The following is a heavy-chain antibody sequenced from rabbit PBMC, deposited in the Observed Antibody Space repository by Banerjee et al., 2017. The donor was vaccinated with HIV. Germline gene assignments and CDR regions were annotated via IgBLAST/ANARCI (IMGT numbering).Heavy chain of an antibody. CDR2: IDNGDGST. V-gene: IGHV1S47*01. CDR1: GFSFNNTYW. CDR3: ARDLAGVIGWNFNL. D-gene: IGHD4-1*01. Sequence: QEQLEESGGDLVKPEGSLTLTCTASGFSFNNTYWIYWVRQAPGKGLEWIACIDNGDGSTYYANWVNGRFTISRSTSLNTVTLQMTSLTAADTASYFCARDLAGVIGWNFNLWGPGTLVTVS. J-gene: IGHJ4*01.